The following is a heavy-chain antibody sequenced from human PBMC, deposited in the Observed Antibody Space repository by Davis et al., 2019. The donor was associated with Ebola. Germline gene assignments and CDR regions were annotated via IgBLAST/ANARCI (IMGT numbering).Heavy chain of an antibody. V-gene: IGHV3-30*02. CDR1: GFTFSSYW. J-gene: IGHJ6*04. Sequence: PGGSLRLSCAASGFTFSSYWMSWVRQTPGKGLEWVAFIRYDGSNKYYADSVKGRFTISRDNSKNTLYLQMNSPRAEDTAVYYCAKGELNYYYDSSGYPLGDVWGKGTTVTVSS. D-gene: IGHD3-22*01. CDR2: IRYDGSNK. CDR3: AKGELNYYYDSSGYPLGDV.